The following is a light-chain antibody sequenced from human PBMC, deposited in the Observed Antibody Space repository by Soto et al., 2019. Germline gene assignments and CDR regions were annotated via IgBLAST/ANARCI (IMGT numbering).Light chain of an antibody. Sequence: QSALTQPASVSGSPGQSITISCTGTSGDIGSYNRVSWYQQHPGKAPKLIIYEVTDRPSGVSNRFSGSKSGNTASLTISGLPAEDESEYYCSSYTNINTRACVFGTGTKLPVL. J-gene: IGLJ1*01. CDR1: SGDIGSYNR. CDR2: EVT. V-gene: IGLV2-14*01. CDR3: SSYTNINTRACV.